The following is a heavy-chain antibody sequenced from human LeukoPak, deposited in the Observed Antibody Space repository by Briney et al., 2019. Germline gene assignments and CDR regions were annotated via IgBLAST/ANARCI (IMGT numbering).Heavy chain of an antibody. V-gene: IGHV3-11*04. CDR2: ISSSGSTI. CDR1: GFTFSDYY. D-gene: IGHD6-19*01. Sequence: PGGSLRLSCAASGFTFSDYYMSWIRQAPGKGLEWVSYISSSGSTIYYADSVKGRFTISRDNSKNTLYLQMDSLRAEDAAVYYCARGSGRYWYFDLWGRGTLVTVSS. J-gene: IGHJ2*01. CDR3: ARGSGRYWYFDL.